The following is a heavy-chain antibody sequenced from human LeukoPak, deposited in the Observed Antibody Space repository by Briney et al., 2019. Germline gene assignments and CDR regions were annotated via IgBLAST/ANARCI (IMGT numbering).Heavy chain of an antibody. V-gene: IGHV6-1*01. D-gene: IGHD3-22*01. CDR2: TYRRSKWYN. J-gene: IGHJ3*02. CDR1: GDTVSGNTTA. CDR3: ARQEIEVDDAFDI. Sequence: SQTLSLTCAISGDTVSGNTTAWNWIRQSPSRGLDGLGRTYRRSKWYNAYAVSVKSRITVNPDTSKNQLPLQLKSVTPADTAVYFCARQEIEVDDAFDIWGQGTMVSVSS.